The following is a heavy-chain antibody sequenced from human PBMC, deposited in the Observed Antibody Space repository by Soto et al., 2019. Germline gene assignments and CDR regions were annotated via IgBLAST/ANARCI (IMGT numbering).Heavy chain of an antibody. Sequence: PGGSLRLSCAASGFTFSSYAMSWVRQAPGKGLEWVSAISGSGGSTYYADSVKGRFTISRDNSKNTLYLQMNSLRAEDTAVYYCAKALNRAVAGRGGYYYYGMDVWGQGTTVTVSS. V-gene: IGHV3-23*01. CDR2: ISGSGGST. CDR3: AKALNRAVAGRGGYYYYGMDV. CDR1: GFTFSSYA. D-gene: IGHD6-19*01. J-gene: IGHJ6*02.